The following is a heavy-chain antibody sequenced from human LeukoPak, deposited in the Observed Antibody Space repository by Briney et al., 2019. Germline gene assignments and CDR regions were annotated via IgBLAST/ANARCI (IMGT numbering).Heavy chain of an antibody. D-gene: IGHD6-13*01. Sequence: PSETLSLTCTVSGGSISSYYWSWIRQPAGKGREWIGRIYTSGSTNYNPSLKSRVTMSVDTSKNQFSLKLSSVTAADTAVYYCARDWYSSSWYAGGDAFDVWGQGTMVTVSS. CDR3: ARDWYSSSWYAGGDAFDV. CDR2: IYTSGST. J-gene: IGHJ3*01. CDR1: GGSISSYY. V-gene: IGHV4-4*07.